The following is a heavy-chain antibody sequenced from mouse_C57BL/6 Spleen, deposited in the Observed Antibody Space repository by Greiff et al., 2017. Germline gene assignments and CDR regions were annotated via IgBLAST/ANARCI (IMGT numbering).Heavy chain of an antibody. CDR1: GYTFTSYW. J-gene: IGHJ2*01. CDR2: IHPNSGST. V-gene: IGHV1-64*01. D-gene: IGHD1-1*01. Sequence: QVQLKESGAELVKPGASVKLSCKASGYTFTSYWMDWVKQRPGQGLEWIGIIHPNSGSTNYNEKFKSKATLTVDKSSSTAYMQLSSLTSEDSAVYYCAGSSGYFDYWGQGTTLTVSS. CDR3: AGSSGYFDY.